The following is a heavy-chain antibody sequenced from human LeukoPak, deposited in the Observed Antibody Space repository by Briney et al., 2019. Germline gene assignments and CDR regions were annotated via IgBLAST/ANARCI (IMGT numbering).Heavy chain of an antibody. Sequence: GGSLRLSCAASGFTFSSYAMSWVRQAPGKGLEWVSSISGSGGSTYYADSVKGRFTIFRDNSKNTLYLQMNSLRAEDTAVYYCAKKAVTGGNPYCFDYRGQGTLVTVSS. V-gene: IGHV3-23*01. CDR3: AKKAVTGGNPYCFDY. CDR2: ISGSGGST. CDR1: GFTFSSYA. D-gene: IGHD6-19*01. J-gene: IGHJ4*02.